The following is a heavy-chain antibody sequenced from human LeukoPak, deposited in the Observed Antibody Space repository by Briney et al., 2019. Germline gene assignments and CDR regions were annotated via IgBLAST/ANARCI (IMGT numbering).Heavy chain of an antibody. CDR3: ARAAVVPAAIPFDY. CDR2: IIPILGIA. Sequence: SVKVSCKASGGTFSSYAISWVRHAPGQGLEWIGRIIPILGIANYAQKFQGRVTITADKSTSTAYMELSSLRSEDTAVYYCARAAVVPAAIPFDYWGQGTLVTVSS. J-gene: IGHJ4*02. V-gene: IGHV1-69*04. CDR1: GGTFSSYA. D-gene: IGHD2-2*01.